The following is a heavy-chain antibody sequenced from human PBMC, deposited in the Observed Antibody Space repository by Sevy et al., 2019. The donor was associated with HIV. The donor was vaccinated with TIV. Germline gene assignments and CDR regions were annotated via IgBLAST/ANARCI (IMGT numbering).Heavy chain of an antibody. CDR2: MNPNNGNK. J-gene: IGHJ6*02. CDR3: ARGFDGWDTSPGGLDV. V-gene: IGHV1-8*02. D-gene: IGHD1-26*01. Sequence: ASVKVSCKTSGYMFTIYGITWVRQAPGQGLEWMGWMNPNNGNKGYAQKFQGRLTMTRNTSISTAYMELTSLRSDDTAVYYCARGFDGWDTSPGGLDVWGQGTTVTVSS. CDR1: GYMFTIYG.